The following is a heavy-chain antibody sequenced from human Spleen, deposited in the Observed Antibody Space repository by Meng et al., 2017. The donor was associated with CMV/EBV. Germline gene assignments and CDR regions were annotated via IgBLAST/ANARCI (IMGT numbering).Heavy chain of an antibody. V-gene: IGHV4-59*01. D-gene: IGHD3-3*01. CDR2: IYSSGST. J-gene: IGHJ5*02. CDR1: GGSISSYY. CDR3: AGTAGGYYDFWSGWFDP. Sequence: SETLSLTCTVSGGSISSYYWSWIRQPPGKGLEWIGYIYSSGSTNYNPSLKSRVTISVDTSKNQFSLKVSSVTAADTAVYYCAGTAGGYYDFWSGWFDPWGQGTLVTVSS.